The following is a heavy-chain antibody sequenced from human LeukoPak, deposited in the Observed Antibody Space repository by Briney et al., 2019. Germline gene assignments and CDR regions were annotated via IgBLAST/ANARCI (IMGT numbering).Heavy chain of an antibody. CDR1: GFTFSDYY. CDR3: ARYGSASSYLVY. Sequence: PGGSLRLSCAASGFTFSDYYMRWIRQAPGKGLEWVSYISSSSSYTNYADSVKGRFTISRDNAKSSLYMQMNSLRAEDTAVYYCARYGSASSYLVYWGQGTLVTVSS. CDR2: ISSSSSYT. D-gene: IGHD3-10*01. J-gene: IGHJ4*02. V-gene: IGHV3-11*03.